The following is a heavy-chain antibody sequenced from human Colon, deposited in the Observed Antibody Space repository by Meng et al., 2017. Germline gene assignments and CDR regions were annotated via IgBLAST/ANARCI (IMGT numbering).Heavy chain of an antibody. D-gene: IGHD5-24*01. CDR1: GLTLSDYW. CDR2: IKQDGSEK. J-gene: IGHJ4*02. CDR3: VRPDRDGYSRDS. Sequence: GESLKISCAASGLTLSDYWMTWARRAPGKGLEWVATIKQDGSEKYYVDSVKGRFTISRDNAKNSLYLQMNRLRAEDTAVYYCVRPDRDGYSRDSWGQGTQVTVSS. V-gene: IGHV3-7*01.